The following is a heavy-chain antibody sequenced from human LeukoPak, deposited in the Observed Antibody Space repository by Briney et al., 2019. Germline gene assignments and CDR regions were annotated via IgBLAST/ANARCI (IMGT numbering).Heavy chain of an antibody. CDR3: ARAAGMVDY. Sequence: SETLSLTCTVSGGSISNGDYYWSWIRQPPGQGLEWIGYIYYSGITYYNPSLKSRVTISVDTSKNQFSLFSLKLSSVTAADTAVYYCARAAGMVDYWGQGTLVTVSS. CDR1: GGSISNGDYY. D-gene: IGHD3-10*01. V-gene: IGHV4-30-4*01. CDR2: IYYSGIT. J-gene: IGHJ4*02.